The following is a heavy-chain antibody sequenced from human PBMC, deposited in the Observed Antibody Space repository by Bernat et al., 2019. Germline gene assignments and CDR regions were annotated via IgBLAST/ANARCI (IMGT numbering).Heavy chain of an antibody. CDR1: GFTFSSYS. J-gene: IGHJ4*02. Sequence: EVQLVESGGGLEQPGGSLRLSCAASGFTFSSYSMNWVRQAPGKGLEWVSYVSASGSPIYYADYVKGRFTISRDNAKNSLYLQMNSLRDGDTAVYYCVRDLAWAFDYWGQGTLVTVSS. CDR2: VSASGSPI. V-gene: IGHV3-48*02. D-gene: IGHD7-27*01. CDR3: VRDLAWAFDY.